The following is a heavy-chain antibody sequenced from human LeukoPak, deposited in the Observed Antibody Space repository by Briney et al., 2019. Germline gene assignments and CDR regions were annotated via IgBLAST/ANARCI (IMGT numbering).Heavy chain of an antibody. CDR1: GGSFSGYY. Sequence: SETLSLTCAVYGGSFSGYYWSWIRQPPGKGLEWIGEINHSGSTNYNPSLKSRVTISVDKSKNQFSLKLSSVTAADTAVYYCARLGNRGATRYYFDYWGQGTLVTVSS. CDR3: ARLGNRGATRYYFDY. J-gene: IGHJ4*02. CDR2: INHSGST. D-gene: IGHD1-26*01. V-gene: IGHV4-34*01.